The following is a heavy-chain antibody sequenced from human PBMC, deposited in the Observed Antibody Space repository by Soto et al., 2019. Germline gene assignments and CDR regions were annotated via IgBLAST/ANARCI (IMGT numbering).Heavy chain of an antibody. CDR2: IYYSGST. D-gene: IGHD5-12*01. CDR3: ARRTRDGYNQ. J-gene: IGHJ4*02. Sequence: PSETLSLTCTASGGSISSYYWSWIRQPPGKGLEWIGYIYYSGSTNYNPSLKSRVTISVDTSKNQFSLKLSSVTAADTAVYYCARRTRDGYNQWGQGTLVTVSS. CDR1: GGSISSYY. V-gene: IGHV4-59*08.